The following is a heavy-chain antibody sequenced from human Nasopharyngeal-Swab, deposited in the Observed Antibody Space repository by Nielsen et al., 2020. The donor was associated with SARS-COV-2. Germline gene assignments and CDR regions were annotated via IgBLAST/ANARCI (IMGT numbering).Heavy chain of an antibody. CDR2: INPNSGGT. J-gene: IGHJ5*02. D-gene: IGHD7-27*01. CDR3: ARGVNWGSLDWFDP. V-gene: IGHV1-2*04. CDR1: GYTFTGYY. Sequence: ASVKVSCKGSGYTFTGYYMHWVRQAPGQGLEWMGWINPNSGGTNYAQKFQGWVTMTRDTSISTAYMELSRLRSDDTAVYYCARGVNWGSLDWFDPWGQGTLVTVSS.